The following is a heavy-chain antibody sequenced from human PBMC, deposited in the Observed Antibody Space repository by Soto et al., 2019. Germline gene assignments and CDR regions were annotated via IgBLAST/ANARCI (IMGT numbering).Heavy chain of an antibody. V-gene: IGHV4-34*01. CDR3: ARGDIVATITGSPLFDY. J-gene: IGHJ4*02. CDR1: GGSFSGYY. Sequence: QVQLQQWGAGLLKPSETLSLTCAVYGGSFSGYYWSWIRQPLGKGLEWIGEINHSGSTNYNPSLKSRVTISVDTSKNQFSLKLSSVTAADTAVYYCARGDIVATITGSPLFDYWGQGTLVTVSS. CDR2: INHSGST. D-gene: IGHD5-12*01.